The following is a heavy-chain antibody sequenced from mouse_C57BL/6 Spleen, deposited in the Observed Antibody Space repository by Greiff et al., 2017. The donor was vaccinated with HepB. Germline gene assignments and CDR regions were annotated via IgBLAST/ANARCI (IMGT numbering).Heavy chain of an antibody. CDR2: IDPSDSYT. CDR3: ARLDYYGSSYVGDY. Sequence: VQLQQPGAELVMPGASVKLSCKASGYTFTSYWMHWVKQRPGQGLEWIGEIDPSDSYTNYNQKFKGKSTLTVDKSSSTAYMQLSSLTSEDSAVYYCARLDYYGSSYVGDYWGQGTTLTVSS. D-gene: IGHD1-1*01. J-gene: IGHJ2*01. CDR1: GYTFTSYW. V-gene: IGHV1-69*01.